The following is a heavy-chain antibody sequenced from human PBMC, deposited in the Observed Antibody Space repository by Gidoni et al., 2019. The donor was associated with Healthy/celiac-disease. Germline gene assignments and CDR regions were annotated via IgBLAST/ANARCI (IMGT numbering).Heavy chain of an antibody. D-gene: IGHD2-8*01. Sequence: QVQLVQSGAEVKKPGSSVKVSCKASGGTFSSYAISWVRQAPGQGLEWMGGIIPIFGTANYAQKFQGRVTITADKSTSTAYMELSSLRSEDTAVYYCAREGGGGYCTNGVCYRSPMDVWGQGTTVTVSS. J-gene: IGHJ6*02. CDR3: AREGGGGYCTNGVCYRSPMDV. V-gene: IGHV1-69*06. CDR2: IIPIFGTA. CDR1: GGTFSSYA.